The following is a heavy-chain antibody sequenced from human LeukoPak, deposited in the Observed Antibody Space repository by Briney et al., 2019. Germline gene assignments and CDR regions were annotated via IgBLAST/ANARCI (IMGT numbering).Heavy chain of an antibody. V-gene: IGHV4-31*03. CDR1: GGSISSGGYY. Sequence: SETLSLTCTVSGGSISSGGYYWSWIRQHPGKGLEWIGYIYYSGSTYYNPSLKSRVTISVDSSNNQFSLKLTSVTAADTAVYYCASGGGRPYDDTRGDAFDIWGQGTMVTVSS. CDR2: IYYSGST. J-gene: IGHJ3*02. CDR3: ASGGGRPYDDTRGDAFDI. D-gene: IGHD3-22*01.